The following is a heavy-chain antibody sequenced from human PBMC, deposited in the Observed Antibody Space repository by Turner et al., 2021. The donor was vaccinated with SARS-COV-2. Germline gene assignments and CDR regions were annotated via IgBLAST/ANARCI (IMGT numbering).Heavy chain of an antibody. D-gene: IGHD5-18*01. CDR2: IKQNGNEK. CDR1: RFIFRDNW. V-gene: IGHV3-7*04. CDR3: ARNRGYSSFDY. J-gene: IGHJ4*02. Sequence: EVQLVESGGGLVQPGGSLTLSCAASRFIFRDNWMAWVRQAPGKGVEWGAGIKQNGNEKYSVHAVKGRFTISRDNAKNSRYLKMNSLRAEDKAVYYCARNRGYSSFDYWGQGTLVTVSS.